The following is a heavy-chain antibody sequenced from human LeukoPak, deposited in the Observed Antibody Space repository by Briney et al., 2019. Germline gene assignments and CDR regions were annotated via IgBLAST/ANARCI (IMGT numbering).Heavy chain of an antibody. D-gene: IGHD3-10*01. CDR2: ISGYNGNT. V-gene: IGHV1-18*01. J-gene: IGHJ4*02. CDR3: ARDDSGSYNPFDY. CDR1: GYTFTNFG. Sequence: GASVKVSCKASGYTFTNFGISWVRQPPGQGLEWMGWISGYNGNTNYAQKFQGRVTITTDTSTSTAYMELRSLRSDATAVYYCARDDSGSYNPFDYWGQGTLVPVSS.